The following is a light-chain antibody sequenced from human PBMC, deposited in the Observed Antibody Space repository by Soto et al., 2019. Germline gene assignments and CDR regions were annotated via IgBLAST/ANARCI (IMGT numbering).Light chain of an antibody. Sequence: QSALTQPASVSGSPGQSITISCTGTSSDVGGYNYVSWYQQHPGKAPKLMIYDVSNRPSRVSNRFSGSKSGNTASLTISGLQAEDEAYYYCSSYTSSSTLVVFGGGTKLTVL. CDR2: DVS. J-gene: IGLJ2*01. V-gene: IGLV2-14*01. CDR3: SSYTSSSTLVV. CDR1: SSDVGGYNY.